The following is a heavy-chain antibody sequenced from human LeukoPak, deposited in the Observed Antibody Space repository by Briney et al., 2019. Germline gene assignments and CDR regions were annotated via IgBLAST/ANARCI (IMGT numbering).Heavy chain of an antibody. CDR2: IYYSGST. J-gene: IGHJ4*02. CDR1: GGSIRSYY. Sequence: SETLSLTCTVSGGSIRSYYWSWIREPPGKGLEWIGYIYYSGSTNYNPSLKSRVTISVDKSKNQFSLKLSSVTAADTAVYYCARDYYGSGALLYFDYWGQGTLVTVSS. D-gene: IGHD3-10*01. V-gene: IGHV4-59*12. CDR3: ARDYYGSGALLYFDY.